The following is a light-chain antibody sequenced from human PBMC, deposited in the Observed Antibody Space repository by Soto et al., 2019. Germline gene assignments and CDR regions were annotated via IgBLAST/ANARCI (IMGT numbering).Light chain of an antibody. CDR3: HQYGSSSWT. CDR1: PSVSNS. J-gene: IGKJ1*01. V-gene: IGKV3-20*01. CDR2: DAF. Sequence: SVLTQAPATLSLSPVERANLSCRASPSVSNSLAWYQHKPGQAPRLLIYDAFNRATGVPTRFSGSGSGTDFTLTISRLEPEDFAVYYCHQYGSSSWTFGQGTKVDI.